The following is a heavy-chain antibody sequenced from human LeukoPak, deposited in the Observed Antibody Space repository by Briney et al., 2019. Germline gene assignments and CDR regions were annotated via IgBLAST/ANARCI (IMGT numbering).Heavy chain of an antibody. CDR1: GFSVISYG. CDR2: ISDDGRRK. D-gene: IGHD4-17*01. CDR3: AKRPSDYGDYVSYFDY. Sequence: PAGGSPRLSCAAPGFSVISYGMHWVRQAPGKGLEWVGVISDDGRRKDYADSVKGRFTISRDNSKDTLYLQMNSLRAEDTAVYYCAKRPSDYGDYVSYFDYWGQGTLVTVSS. J-gene: IGHJ4*02. V-gene: IGHV3-30*18.